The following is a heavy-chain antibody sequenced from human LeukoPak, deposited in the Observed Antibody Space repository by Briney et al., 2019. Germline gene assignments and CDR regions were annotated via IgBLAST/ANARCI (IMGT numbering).Heavy chain of an antibody. CDR1: GGTFSSYA. D-gene: IGHD5-18*01. CDR3: ARSGGAAIYYYYMDV. J-gene: IGHJ6*03. CDR2: IIPIFGTA. Sequence: ASVKVSCKASGGTFSSYAISWVRQAPGQGLEWMGGIIPIFGTANYAQKFQGRVTITADESTSTAYMELSSLRSEDTAVYYCARSGGAAIYYYYMDVWGKGTTVTVSS. V-gene: IGHV1-69*13.